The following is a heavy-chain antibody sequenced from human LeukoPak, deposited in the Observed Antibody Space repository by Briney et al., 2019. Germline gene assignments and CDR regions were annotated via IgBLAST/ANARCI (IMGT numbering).Heavy chain of an antibody. D-gene: IGHD2-2*02. CDR3: AKDSRSYCSSTSCYKGGLGY. J-gene: IGHJ4*02. V-gene: IGHV3-30*18. Sequence: GRSLRLSCAASGFTLSSHGMHWVRQAPGKGLEWVAVISYDGSNKYDADSVKGRFTTSRDNSKNTLYLQMNSLRAEDTAVYYCAKDSRSYCSSTSCYKGGLGYWGQGTLVTVSS. CDR2: ISYDGSNK. CDR1: GFTLSSHG.